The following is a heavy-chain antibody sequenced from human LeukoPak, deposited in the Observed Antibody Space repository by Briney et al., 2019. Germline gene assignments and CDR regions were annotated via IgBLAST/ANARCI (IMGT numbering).Heavy chain of an antibody. CDR3: AKAGQQLVYFDY. CDR1: GFTFSSYG. J-gene: IGHJ4*02. V-gene: IGHV3-30*18. D-gene: IGHD6-13*01. CDR2: ISYDGSNK. Sequence: PGRSLRLSCAASGFTFSSYGMHWVRQAPGKGLEWVAVISYDGSNKYYADSVKGRFTISRDNSKNTLYLQMNSLRAEDTAVYYCAKAGQQLVYFDYWGQGTLVTVSS.